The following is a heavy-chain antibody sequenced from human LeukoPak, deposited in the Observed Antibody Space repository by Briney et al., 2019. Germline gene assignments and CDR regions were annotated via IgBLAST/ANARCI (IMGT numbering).Heavy chain of an antibody. J-gene: IGHJ3*02. D-gene: IGHD3-22*01. CDR3: ARDNYDSSGYSDSDAFDI. V-gene: IGHV4-34*01. CDR1: GGSFSGYY. CDR2: INHSGST. Sequence: SETLSLTCAVYGGSFSGYYWSWIRQPPGKGLEWIGEINHSGSTNYNPSLKSRVTISVDTSKNQFSLKLSSVTAADTAVYYCARDNYDSSGYSDSDAFDIWGQGTMVTVSS.